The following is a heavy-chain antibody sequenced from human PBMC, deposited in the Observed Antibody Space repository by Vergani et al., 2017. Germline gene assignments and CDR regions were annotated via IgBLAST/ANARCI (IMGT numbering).Heavy chain of an antibody. Sequence: EVQLVESGGGLVKSGGSLRLSCVASGFTFTDAWMRWVRQAPGKGLEWIGHIRNKANSYTTEYAPSVKGRFIISRDDSRNTLYVDVISLENEDTAVYYCTTGSETPSPPDVRDYFDHWGQGTLVTVSS. CDR3: TTGSETPSPPDVRDYFDH. CDR2: IRNKANSYTT. CDR1: GFTFTDAW. V-gene: IGHV3-15*05. J-gene: IGHJ4*02. D-gene: IGHD3-10*02.